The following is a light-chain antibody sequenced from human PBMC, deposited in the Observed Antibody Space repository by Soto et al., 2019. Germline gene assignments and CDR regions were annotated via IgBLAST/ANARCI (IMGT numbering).Light chain of an antibody. V-gene: IGKV3-20*01. CDR3: QQYGSSPPIN. CDR1: QSVSSSY. CDR2: GAS. Sequence: DIVLTQSPGALCLSPGERASLSCSASQSVSSSYLAWYQTKPGQAPRLLIYGASSRATGIPDRFSGSVSGTDFTLTISRLEPEDLAVYDCQQYGSSPPINCVQGTRRALK. J-gene: IGKJ5*01.